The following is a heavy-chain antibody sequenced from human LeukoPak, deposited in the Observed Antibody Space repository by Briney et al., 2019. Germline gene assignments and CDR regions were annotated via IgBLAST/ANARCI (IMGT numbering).Heavy chain of an antibody. CDR2: INHSGST. V-gene: IGHV4-34*01. CDR1: GGSFSGYY. J-gene: IGHJ3*02. Sequence: SETLSLTRAVYGGSFSGYYWSWIRQPPGKGLEWIGEINHSGSTNYNPSLKSRVTISVDTSKNQFSLKLSSVTAADTAVYYCARRKLNYYDSSARGAFDIWGQGTMVTVSS. D-gene: IGHD3-22*01. CDR3: ARRKLNYYDSSARGAFDI.